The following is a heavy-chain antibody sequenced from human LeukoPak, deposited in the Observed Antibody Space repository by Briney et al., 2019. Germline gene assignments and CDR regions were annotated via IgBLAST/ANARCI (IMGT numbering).Heavy chain of an antibody. J-gene: IGHJ4*02. CDR3: ARNQRRLDY. Sequence: GGSLRLSCTASGFTFSTYGMHWVRQAPGKGLEWVANIKQDGSEKYYVDSVKGRFTISRDNAKNSLYLQVNSLRAEDTAVYYCARNQRRLDYWGQGTLVTVSS. CDR1: GFTFSTYG. D-gene: IGHD1-14*01. V-gene: IGHV3-7*01. CDR2: IKQDGSEK.